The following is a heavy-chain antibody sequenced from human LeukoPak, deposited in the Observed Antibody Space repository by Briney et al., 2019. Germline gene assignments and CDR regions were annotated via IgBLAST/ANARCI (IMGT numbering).Heavy chain of an antibody. CDR2: IYYSGST. CDR3: ARAGYCSGGSCYLRYYYYYGMDV. V-gene: IGHV4-59*01. Sequence: SETLSLTCTVSGGSISSYYWSWIRQPPGKGLEWIGYIYYSGSTNYNPSLKSPVTISVDTSKNQFSLKLSSVTAADTAVYYCARAGYCSGGSCYLRYYYYYGMDVWGQGTTVTVSS. J-gene: IGHJ6*02. CDR1: GGSISSYY. D-gene: IGHD2-15*01.